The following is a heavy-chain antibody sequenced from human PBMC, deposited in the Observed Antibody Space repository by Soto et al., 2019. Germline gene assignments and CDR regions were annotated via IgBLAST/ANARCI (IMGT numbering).Heavy chain of an antibody. V-gene: IGHV4-4*02. Sequence: CAVSGGSISSSNWWSWVRQPPGKGLEWIGEIYHSGSTNYNPSLKSRVTISVDKSKNQFSLKLSSVTAADTAVYYCARQRPTDGRWEFANYYGMDVWGQGTPVTVSS. D-gene: IGHD1-26*01. J-gene: IGHJ6*02. CDR3: ARQRPTDGRWEFANYYGMDV. CDR2: IYHSGST. CDR1: GGSISSSNW.